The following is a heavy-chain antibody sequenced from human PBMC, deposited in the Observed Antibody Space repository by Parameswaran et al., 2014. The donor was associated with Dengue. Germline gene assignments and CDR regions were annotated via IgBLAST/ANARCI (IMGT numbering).Heavy chain of an antibody. V-gene: IGHV4-4*07. CDR2: IYTSGST. CDR3: ARDSHITGTLYGMDV. Sequence: AISSARWIRQPPGKGLEWIGRIYTSGSTNYSPSLKSRVTMSVDTSKNQFSLKLSSVTAADTAVYYCARDSHITGTLYGMDVWGQGTTVTVSS. CDR1: AISSA. J-gene: IGHJ6*02. D-gene: IGHD1-20*01.